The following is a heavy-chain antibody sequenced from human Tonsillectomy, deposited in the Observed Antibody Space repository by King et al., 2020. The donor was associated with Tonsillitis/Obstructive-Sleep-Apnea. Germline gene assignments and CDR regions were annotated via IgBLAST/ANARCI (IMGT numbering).Heavy chain of an antibody. D-gene: IGHD6-13*01. Sequence: VQLVESGAEVTKPGASVKVSCKASGYTFTSYYMHWVRQAPGQGLEWMGIINPSGSSTSYAQKFKGRVTMTRDTSMSTVYMELSNLRAEDTAVYYCAREVDIAAAGKDYLGQGTLVTVSS. J-gene: IGHJ4*02. CDR1: GYTFTSYY. CDR3: AREVDIAAAGKDY. CDR2: INPSGSST. V-gene: IGHV1-46*01.